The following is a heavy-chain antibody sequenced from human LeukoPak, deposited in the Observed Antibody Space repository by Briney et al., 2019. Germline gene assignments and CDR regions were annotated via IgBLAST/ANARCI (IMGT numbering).Heavy chain of an antibody. CDR1: GFTFSSYA. V-gene: IGHV3-23*01. J-gene: IGHJ4*02. Sequence: GGSLRLSCAASGFTFSSYAMSWVRQAPGKGLEWVSAISGSGGSTYYADSVKGRFTISRDNSKNTLYLQMNSLRAEDTAVYYCAKDKGYDSSGYLAEHYFDYWGQGTLVTVSS. D-gene: IGHD3-22*01. CDR3: AKDKGYDSSGYLAEHYFDY. CDR2: ISGSGGST.